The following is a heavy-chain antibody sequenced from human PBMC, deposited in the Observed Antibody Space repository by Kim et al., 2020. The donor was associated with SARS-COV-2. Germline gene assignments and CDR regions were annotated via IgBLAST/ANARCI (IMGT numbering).Heavy chain of an antibody. J-gene: IGHJ4*02. Sequence: GGSLRLSCVVSGFSLGSDWMSWVRQAPGKGLEWVAMKKGDGSEKYYVDSVKGRFTMSRDNAKNSLYLQMSRLRTEDTAIYYCAAPDKAHVPGGIWGQGTPVSVSS. CDR1: GFSLGSDW. CDR3: AAPDKAHVPGGI. V-gene: IGHV3-7*01. D-gene: IGHD3-10*01. CDR2: KKGDGSEK.